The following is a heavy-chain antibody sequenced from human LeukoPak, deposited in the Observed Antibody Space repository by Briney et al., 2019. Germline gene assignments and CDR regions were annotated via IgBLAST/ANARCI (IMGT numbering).Heavy chain of an antibody. J-gene: IGHJ4*02. V-gene: IGHV1-8*02. Sequence: ASVKVSCKASGYTFTSYDINWVRQATGQGLEWMGWMNPNSGNTGYAQKFQGRVTMTTDTSTSTAYMELRSLRSDDTAVYYCARDRASSCTNGVCYPAYWGQGTLVTVSS. D-gene: IGHD2-8*01. CDR3: ARDRASSCTNGVCYPAY. CDR2: MNPNSGNT. CDR1: GYTFTSYD.